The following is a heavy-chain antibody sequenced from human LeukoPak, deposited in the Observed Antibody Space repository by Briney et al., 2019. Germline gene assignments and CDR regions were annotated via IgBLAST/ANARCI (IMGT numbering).Heavy chain of an antibody. J-gene: IGHJ4*02. CDR3: ARDLHSYGY. V-gene: IGHV3-48*01. CDR2: ISSSSSTI. Sequence: QPGGSLRLSCAASGFTFSSYAMSWVRQAPGKGLEWVSYISSSSSTIYYADSVKGRFTISRDNAKNSLYLQMNSLRAEDTAVYYCARDLHSYGYWGQGTLVTVSS. D-gene: IGHD5-18*01. CDR1: GFTFSSYA.